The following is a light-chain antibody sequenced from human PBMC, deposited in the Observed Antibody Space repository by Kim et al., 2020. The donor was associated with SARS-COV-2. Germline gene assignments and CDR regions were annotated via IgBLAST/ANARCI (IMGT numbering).Light chain of an antibody. Sequence: IQMTQSPCTLSSSVGDRVTITCRTSQSIGTWLALFQQKPGKPPTCPIYKASSLGSGVPLRFSGSGSETEFSLTISSLQPDVFAAYDCQEYVFWTFVPGTKVDIK. CDR1: QSIGTW. CDR2: KAS. J-gene: IGKJ1*01. CDR3: QEYVFWT. V-gene: IGKV1-5*01.